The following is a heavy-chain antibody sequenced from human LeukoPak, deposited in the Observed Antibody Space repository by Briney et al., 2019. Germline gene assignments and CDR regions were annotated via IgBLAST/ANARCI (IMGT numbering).Heavy chain of an antibody. CDR1: GYTFTSYG. J-gene: IGHJ4*02. CDR2: ISAYNGNT. D-gene: IGHD3-22*01. V-gene: IGHV1-18*01. Sequence: ASVKVSCKAFGYTFTSYGISLVRQAPGQGLEWMGWISAYNGNTNYAQKLQGRVTMTTDTSTSTAYMELRSLRSDDTAVYYCATHYYDSSGCAYWGQGTLVTVSS. CDR3: ATHYYDSSGCAY.